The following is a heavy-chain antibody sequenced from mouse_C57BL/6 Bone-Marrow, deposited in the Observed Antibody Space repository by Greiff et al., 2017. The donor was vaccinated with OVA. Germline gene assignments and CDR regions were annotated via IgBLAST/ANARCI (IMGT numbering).Heavy chain of an antibody. CDR3: ASDYYGTLYAMDY. CDR2: INPNNGGT. CDR1: GYTFTDYY. Sequence: EVQLQQSGPELVKPGASVKISCKASGYTFTDYYMNWVKQSHGKSLEWIGDINPNNGGTSYNQKFKGKATLTVDKSSSTAYMELRSLTSEESAVYYCASDYYGTLYAMDYWGQGTSVTVSS. V-gene: IGHV1-26*01. D-gene: IGHD1-1*01. J-gene: IGHJ4*01.